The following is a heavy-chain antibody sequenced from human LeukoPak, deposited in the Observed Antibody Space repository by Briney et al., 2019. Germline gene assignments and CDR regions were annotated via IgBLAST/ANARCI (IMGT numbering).Heavy chain of an antibody. V-gene: IGHV3-23*01. CDR3: AKDVYGSGGAFDI. CDR1: GFTFSNYG. CDR2: ISGSGGST. D-gene: IGHD3-10*01. Sequence: GGSLRLSCAASGFTFSNYGMHWVRQAPGKGLEWVSAISGSGGSTYYADSVKGRFTISRDNSKNTLYLQMNSLRAEDTAVYYCAKDVYGSGGAFDIWGQGTMVTVSS. J-gene: IGHJ3*02.